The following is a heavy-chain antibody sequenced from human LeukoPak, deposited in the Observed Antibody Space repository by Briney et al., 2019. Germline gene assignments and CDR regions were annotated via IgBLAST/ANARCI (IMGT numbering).Heavy chain of an antibody. V-gene: IGHV1-18*01. CDR2: ISAYNGNT. D-gene: IGHD3-22*01. CDR1: GYTFTSYG. CDR3: AREDYDDRSGYYPSH. J-gene: IGHJ4*02. Sequence: ASVKVSCKASGYTFTSYGISWVRQAPGQGLEWVGWISAYNGNTNYAQKLQGRVTLTTDTSTSTVYMELTRLTSDDTAVYYCAREDYDDRSGYYPSHWGQGTLVTVSS.